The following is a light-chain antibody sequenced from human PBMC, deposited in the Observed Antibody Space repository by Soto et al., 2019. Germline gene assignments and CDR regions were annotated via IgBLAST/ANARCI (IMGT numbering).Light chain of an antibody. J-gene: IGKJ2*01. CDR3: QHYSTSPSYT. Sequence: EIVLTQSPGTLSVSPGEGVTLSCRASQSVKNSYLAWYQHKPGQAPRLLISETSTRASGIPHRFSGGGSGTDFTLTITTLEPADFAVYYCQHYSTSPSYTFGQGTKLE. V-gene: IGKV3-20*01. CDR2: ETS. CDR1: QSVKNSY.